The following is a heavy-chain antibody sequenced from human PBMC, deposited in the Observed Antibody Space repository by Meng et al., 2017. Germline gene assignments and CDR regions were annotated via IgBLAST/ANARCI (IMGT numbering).Heavy chain of an antibody. CDR2: IKQDGSEK. D-gene: IGHD4-17*01. Sequence: GGSLRLSCAASGFTLSIYWMSWVRQAPGKGLEWVANIKQDGSEKYYVDSVKGRFTISRDNAKNSLYLQMDSLRAEDTAVYYCARTPTVTTYGYWGQGALVTVSS. J-gene: IGHJ4*02. CDR3: ARTPTVTTYGY. CDR1: GFTLSIYW. V-gene: IGHV3-7*01.